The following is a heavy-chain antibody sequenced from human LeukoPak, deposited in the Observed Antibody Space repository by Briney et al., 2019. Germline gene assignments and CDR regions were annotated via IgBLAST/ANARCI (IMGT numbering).Heavy chain of an antibody. CDR3: ARPDYYGSGSYTENY. J-gene: IGHJ4*02. D-gene: IGHD3-10*01. CDR1: GFTFTTYT. CDR2: ISSSSSYI. Sequence: KTGGSLRLSCAASGFTFTTYTMNWVRQAPGKGLEWVSSISSSSSYIYYADSVKGRFTISRDNAKNSLYLQMNSLRAEDTAVYYCARPDYYGSGSYTENYWGQGTLVTVSS. V-gene: IGHV3-21*01.